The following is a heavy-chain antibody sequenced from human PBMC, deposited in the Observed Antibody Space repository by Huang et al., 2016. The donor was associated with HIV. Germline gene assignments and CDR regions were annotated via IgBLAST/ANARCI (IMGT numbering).Heavy chain of an antibody. CDR3: ARDTTTVAGLDF. CDR2: ISFDGRNK. Sequence: QVQLVESGGGVVQPGRSLRLSCAVSGFTFRDHPMHWVRQAPGKGLEWGAVISFDGRNKFYADFVRGRVTISRDNSKNILYLQLNSLTPADTSIYYCARDTTTVAGLDFWGQGALVTVSS. CDR1: GFTFRDHP. J-gene: IGHJ4*02. D-gene: IGHD6-19*01. V-gene: IGHV3-30*14.